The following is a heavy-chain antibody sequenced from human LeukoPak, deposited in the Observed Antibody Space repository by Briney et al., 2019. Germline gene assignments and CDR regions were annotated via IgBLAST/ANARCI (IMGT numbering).Heavy chain of an antibody. J-gene: IGHJ4*02. D-gene: IGHD6-6*01. CDR1: GGSFSDYY. V-gene: IGHV4-34*01. CDR2: IYYSGST. Sequence: SETLSLTCAVYGGSFSDYYWIGIRQPPGKGLEWIGSIYYSGSTYYNPSLKSRVSTSVDTSKNQFSLKLSSVTAADTAVYYCARLDGSKAAPFEYWGQGTLVTVSS. CDR3: ARLDGSKAAPFEY.